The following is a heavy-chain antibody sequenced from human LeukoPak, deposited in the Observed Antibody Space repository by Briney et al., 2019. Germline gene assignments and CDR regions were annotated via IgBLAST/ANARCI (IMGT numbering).Heavy chain of an antibody. CDR3: ARDRGGTDDFWSGYYTGYFDY. D-gene: IGHD3-3*01. J-gene: IGHJ4*02. Sequence: GGSLRLSCAASGFTFSSYSMNWVRQAPGEGLEWVSYISSLSGTIYYADSVKGRFTISRDNAKNSLYLQMNSLRAEDTAVFYCARDRGGTDDFWSGYYTGYFDYWGQGTLVTVSS. CDR1: GFTFSSYS. V-gene: IGHV3-48*01. CDR2: ISSLSGTI.